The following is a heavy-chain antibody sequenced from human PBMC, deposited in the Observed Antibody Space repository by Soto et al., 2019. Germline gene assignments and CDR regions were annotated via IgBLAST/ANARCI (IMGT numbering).Heavy chain of an antibody. CDR1: GGSISSSYW. D-gene: IGHD3-22*01. V-gene: IGHV4-4*02. Sequence: QVQLQESGPGLVKPSGTLSLTCAVSGGSISSSYWWSWVRQPPAKGLEWIGEIYHSGSTNYNPSLKSRVTISVDKSKNQFSLKLSSVTAADTAVYYCARRRITMIVVVFDAFDIWGQGTMVTVSS. J-gene: IGHJ3*02. CDR2: IYHSGST. CDR3: ARRRITMIVVVFDAFDI.